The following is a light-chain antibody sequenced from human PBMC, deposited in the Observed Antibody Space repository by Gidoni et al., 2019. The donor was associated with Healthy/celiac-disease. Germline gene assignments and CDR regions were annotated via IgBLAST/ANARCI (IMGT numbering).Light chain of an antibody. Sequence: SYELTQPPSVSASPGQTARITCSGDALPKQYAYWYQQKPGHAPVLVIYKDSERTPGISERFSCSSSGTTVTLTISGGQAEDEADYYCQSADSSGTYPYVVFGGGTKLTVL. J-gene: IGLJ2*01. CDR1: ALPKQY. V-gene: IGLV3-25*03. CDR2: KDS. CDR3: QSADSSGTYPYVV.